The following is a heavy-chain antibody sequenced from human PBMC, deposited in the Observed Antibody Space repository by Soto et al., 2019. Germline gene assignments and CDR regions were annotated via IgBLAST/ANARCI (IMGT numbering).Heavy chain of an antibody. Sequence: SETLSLTCTVSGGSISSYYWSWIRQPPGKGLEWIGYIYYSGSTNYNPSLKSRVTISVDTSKNQFSLKLSSVTAADTAVYYCARVGRNDFWSGPLYYFYYWGQGTLVTVSS. CDR2: IYYSGST. CDR3: ARVGRNDFWSGPLYYFYY. J-gene: IGHJ4*02. V-gene: IGHV4-59*01. D-gene: IGHD3-3*01. CDR1: GGSISSYY.